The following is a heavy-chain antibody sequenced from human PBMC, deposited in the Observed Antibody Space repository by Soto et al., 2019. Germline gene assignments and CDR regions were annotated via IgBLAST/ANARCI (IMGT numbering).Heavy chain of an antibody. CDR2: IIPIFGTA. Sequence: ASVKVSCKASGGTFSSYAISWVRQAPGQGLEWMGGIIPIFGTANYAQEFQGRVTITADESTSTAYMELSNLRSEDTAVYYCARVPHRGGFRDYWGQGTLVTVSS. CDR1: GGTFSSYA. CDR3: ARVPHRGGFRDY. J-gene: IGHJ4*02. V-gene: IGHV1-69*13. D-gene: IGHD3-10*01.